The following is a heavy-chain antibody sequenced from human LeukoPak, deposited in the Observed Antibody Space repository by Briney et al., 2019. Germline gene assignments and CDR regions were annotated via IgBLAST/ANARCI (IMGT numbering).Heavy chain of an antibody. CDR3: ARGNRAYDSSGYYYKN. J-gene: IGHJ4*02. Sequence: ASVKVSCKASGYTFTSYAMNWVRQAPGQGLEWMGWINTNTGNPTYAQGFTGRFVFSLDTSVSTAYLQISSLKAEDTAVYYCARGNRAYDSSGYYYKNWGQGTLVTVSS. CDR1: GYTFTSYA. CDR2: INTNTGNP. V-gene: IGHV7-4-1*02. D-gene: IGHD3-22*01.